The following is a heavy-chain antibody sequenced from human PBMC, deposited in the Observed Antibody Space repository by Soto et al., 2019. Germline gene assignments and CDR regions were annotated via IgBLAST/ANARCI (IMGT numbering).Heavy chain of an antibody. CDR3: AKAYGDYPYWYFDL. CDR2: LRGSGGNT. J-gene: IGHJ2*01. V-gene: IGHV3-23*01. D-gene: IGHD4-17*01. CDR1: GFTFSNFA. Sequence: EVQLLESGGGLVQPGESLRLSCAASGFTFSNFAMSWVRQAPGKGLEWVSALRGSGGNTYYPDSVRGRFTISRDNSKNTLYLQMNSLRVEDTAVYYCAKAYGDYPYWYFDLWGRGTLVTVSS.